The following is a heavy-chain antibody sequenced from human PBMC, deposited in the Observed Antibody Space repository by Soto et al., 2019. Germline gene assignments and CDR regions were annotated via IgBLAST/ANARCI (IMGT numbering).Heavy chain of an antibody. J-gene: IGHJ4*02. Sequence: EVQLVESGGGLVQPGGPRRPSLAASGFPFGNYGMVGFRQAPGKGLECVANIKTDGSEKYYVDPVKGRFTISRDNAKNSLYLQMNSLRAEDTAVYYCASSMGRGGNDYWGQGTLVAVSS. CDR1: GFPFGNYG. V-gene: IGHV3-7*05. CDR2: IKTDGSEK. CDR3: ASSMGRGGNDY. D-gene: IGHD3-10*01.